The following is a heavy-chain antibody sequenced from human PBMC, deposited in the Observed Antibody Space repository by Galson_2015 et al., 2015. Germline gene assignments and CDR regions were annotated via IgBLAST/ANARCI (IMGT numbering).Heavy chain of an antibody. J-gene: IGHJ4*02. CDR1: GYTFNSFG. D-gene: IGHD2-15*01. V-gene: IGHV1-8*01. CDR3: ARAYCSGDACYGFDF. Sequence: SLKVSCKASGYTFNSFGMHWVRQATGQGLEWMGWINPNRGNTGYAEKFQGRVTMTRNPSISTAYMELSSLRSEDTAVYYCARAYCSGDACYGFDFWGQGSQVTVSS. CDR2: INPNRGNT.